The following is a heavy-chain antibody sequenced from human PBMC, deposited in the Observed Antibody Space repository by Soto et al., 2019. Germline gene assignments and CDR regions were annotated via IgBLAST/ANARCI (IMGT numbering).Heavy chain of an antibody. CDR3: ARGDSTDCSNGVCSFFYNHDMDV. V-gene: IGHV1-2*04. Sequence: SVKVSCKASGYSFTDYHIHWVRQAPGQGLEWLGRIDPKSGGTSTAQKFQGWVTMTTDTSISTASMELTRLTSEDTAIYYCARGDSTDCSNGVCSFFYNHDMDVWGQGTTVIVSS. D-gene: IGHD2-8*01. CDR2: IDPKSGGT. CDR1: GYSFTDYH. J-gene: IGHJ6*02.